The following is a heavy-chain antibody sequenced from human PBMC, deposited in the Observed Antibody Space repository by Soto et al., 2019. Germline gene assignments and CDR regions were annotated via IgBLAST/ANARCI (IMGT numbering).Heavy chain of an antibody. CDR2: ISAYNGNT. Sequence: ASVKVSCKASGYTFTIYGISWVRQAPGQGLEWKGWISAYNGNTNYAQKLQGRVTMTTDTSTSTAYMELRSLRSDDTAVYYCARAFIGGYCSGGSCYSYVYWGQGTLVTVSS. CDR3: ARAFIGGYCSGGSCYSYVY. J-gene: IGHJ4*02. CDR1: GYTFTIYG. D-gene: IGHD2-15*01. V-gene: IGHV1-18*01.